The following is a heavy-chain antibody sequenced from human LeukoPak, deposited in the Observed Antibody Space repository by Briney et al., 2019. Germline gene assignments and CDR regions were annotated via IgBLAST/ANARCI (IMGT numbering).Heavy chain of an antibody. CDR3: ARHASHYYYYMDV. CDR2: IYYSGST. J-gene: IGHJ6*03. Sequence: SGTLSLTCTVSGGSISSSSYYWGWIRQPPGKGLEWIGSIYYSGSTYYNPSLKSRVTISVDTSKNQFSLKLSSVTAADTAAYYCARHASHYYYYMDVWGKGTTVTISS. V-gene: IGHV4-39*01. CDR1: GGSISSSSYY. D-gene: IGHD3-16*01.